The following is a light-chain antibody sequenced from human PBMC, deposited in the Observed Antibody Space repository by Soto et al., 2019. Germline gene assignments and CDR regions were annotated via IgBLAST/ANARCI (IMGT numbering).Light chain of an antibody. CDR2: GNS. V-gene: IGLV1-40*01. J-gene: IGLJ3*02. Sequence: QSVLTQPPSVSGAPGQRVTISCTGYNSNIGAGYDVHWYQQLPGTATILLIYGNSNRPSGVPDRFSASKSGTSASLAITGLQAEDEADYYCQSYDSSLRGWVFGGGTQLTVL. CDR3: QSYDSSLRGWV. CDR1: NSNIGAGYD.